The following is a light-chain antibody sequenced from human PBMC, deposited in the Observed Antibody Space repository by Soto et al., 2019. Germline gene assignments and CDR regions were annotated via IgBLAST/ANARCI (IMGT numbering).Light chain of an antibody. CDR2: DAS. Sequence: EIVLTQSPATLSLSPGERATLSCRASQSVSSSLAWYQQKPGQAPRLLIYDASHRATGIPARFSGSGSVTDFTLTISSLEPEDFAVYYCQQRSNWLFTFGPGTKVDIK. CDR1: QSVSSS. J-gene: IGKJ3*01. V-gene: IGKV3-11*01. CDR3: QQRSNWLFT.